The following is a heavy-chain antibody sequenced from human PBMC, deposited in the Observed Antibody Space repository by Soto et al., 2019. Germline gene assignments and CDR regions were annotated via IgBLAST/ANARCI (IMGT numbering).Heavy chain of an antibody. D-gene: IGHD3-3*01. V-gene: IGHV3-9*01. CDR3: AKGRYDFWSPYYFDS. Sequence: EVQLVESGGRLVQPGRSLRLSCVGTGLNFDDFAMRWVRQAPGKGLEWVSGITWNSRVLAYADSVKGRFTISRDNARNSLYLQMDSLRDEDTALYYCAKGRYDFWSPYYFDSWGQGTLVTVSS. CDR1: GLNFDDFA. J-gene: IGHJ4*02. CDR2: ITWNSRVL.